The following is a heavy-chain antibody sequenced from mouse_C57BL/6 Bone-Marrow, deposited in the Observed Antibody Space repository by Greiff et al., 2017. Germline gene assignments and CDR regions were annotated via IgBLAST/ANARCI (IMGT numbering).Heavy chain of an antibody. Sequence: VKQSCKASGYTFTSYWMDWVKQRPGQGLEWIGNIYPSDSETHYNQKFKDKATLTVDKSSSTAYMQLSSLTSEDSAVYYCASSNYVVPWFAYWGQGTLVTVSA. V-gene: IGHV1-61*01. CDR1: GYTFTSYW. CDR2: IYPSDSET. D-gene: IGHD2-5*01. CDR3: ASSNYVVPWFAY. J-gene: IGHJ3*01.